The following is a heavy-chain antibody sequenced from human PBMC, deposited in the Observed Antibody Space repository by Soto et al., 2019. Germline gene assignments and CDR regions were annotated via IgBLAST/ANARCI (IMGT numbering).Heavy chain of an antibody. Sequence: GDSMRLSWAVSGGRFGSHARHWVRQAPGKGLEWVAGISASGTDTFYADSVKGWFTVSRDNSDNTVSLLMRARTTDDTATYYCLKNTDRWGQGIAVTVSS. J-gene: IGHJ6*02. CDR1: GGRFGSHA. CDR2: ISASGTDT. V-gene: IGHV3-23*01. CDR3: LKNTDR.